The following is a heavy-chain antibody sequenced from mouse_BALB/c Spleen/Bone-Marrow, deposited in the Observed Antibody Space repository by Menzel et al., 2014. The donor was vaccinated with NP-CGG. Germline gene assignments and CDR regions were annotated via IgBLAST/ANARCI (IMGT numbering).Heavy chain of an antibody. J-gene: IGHJ4*01. CDR3: TRRSLLSDYYALDY. CDR1: GYTFTSFY. CDR2: INPSNGGT. V-gene: IGHV1S81*02. Sequence: QVQLQQSGAELVKPGASVKLSCKASGYTFTSFYMYWVKQRPGQSLEWIGDINPSNGGTNFNEKFRKKATLTADTSSSTAYMEFSSLTSEDSAVYYCTRRSLLSDYYALDYWGQGTSVTVSS. D-gene: IGHD6-1*01.